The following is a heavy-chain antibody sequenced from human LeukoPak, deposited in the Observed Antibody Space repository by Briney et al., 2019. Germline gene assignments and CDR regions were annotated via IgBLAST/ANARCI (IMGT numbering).Heavy chain of an antibody. J-gene: IGHJ6*04. CDR1: GFTFSRYW. Sequence: GGSLRLSCAVSGFTFSRYWMTWVRQAPGKGLEWVASIKEDGSDKYYVDSVEGRFTISRDNAKNSLYLQMNSLRAEDTAVYYCAELGITMIGGVWGKGTTVTVSS. CDR2: IKEDGSDK. CDR3: AELGITMIGGV. D-gene: IGHD3-10*02. V-gene: IGHV3-7*01.